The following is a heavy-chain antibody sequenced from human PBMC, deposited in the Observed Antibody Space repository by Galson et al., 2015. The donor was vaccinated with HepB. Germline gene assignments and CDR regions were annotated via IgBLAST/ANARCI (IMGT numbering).Heavy chain of an antibody. CDR3: AREGDSWFDP. CDR1: GFSFAGYY. Sequence: SVKVSCKASGFSFAGYYMHWVRQAPGQGLEWMGWINPNSGGTNYAQKFQGRVTMTRDTSISTAYMELSRLRSDDTAMYYRAREGDSWFDPWGQGTLVTVSS. CDR2: INPNSGGT. D-gene: IGHD3-16*01. J-gene: IGHJ5*02. V-gene: IGHV1-2*02.